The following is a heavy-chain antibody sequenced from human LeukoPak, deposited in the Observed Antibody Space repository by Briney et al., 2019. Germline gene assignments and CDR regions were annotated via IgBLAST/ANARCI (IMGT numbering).Heavy chain of an antibody. CDR1: GFTFDDYA. CDR2: IYSGGNT. D-gene: IGHD3-10*01. J-gene: IGHJ4*02. Sequence: GRSLRLSCAASGFTFDDYAMTWVRQAPGKGLEWVSSIYSGGNTYYADSVKGRFTISRDNSKNTLYLQVDSLRVEDTAVYYCARDLTVGYFGELGYWGQGTLVTVSS. V-gene: IGHV3-53*01. CDR3: ARDLTVGYFGELGY.